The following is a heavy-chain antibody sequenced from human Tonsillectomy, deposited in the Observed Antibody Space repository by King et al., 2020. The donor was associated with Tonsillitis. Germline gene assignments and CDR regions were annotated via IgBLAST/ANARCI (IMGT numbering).Heavy chain of an antibody. CDR1: GYTFTSYY. Sequence: QLVQSGAEVKKPGASVKVSCKASGYTFTSYYMHWVRQAPGQGLEWMGMINPSGGTTSYAQKFQGRVTMTRDTSTNTVYMELSSLRSEDTAVYYCAGDRPCSGASCYGVAWFDPWGQGTLVTVCS. D-gene: IGHD2-2*01. CDR2: INPSGGTT. CDR3: AGDRPCSGASCYGVAWFDP. J-gene: IGHJ5*02. V-gene: IGHV1-46*01.